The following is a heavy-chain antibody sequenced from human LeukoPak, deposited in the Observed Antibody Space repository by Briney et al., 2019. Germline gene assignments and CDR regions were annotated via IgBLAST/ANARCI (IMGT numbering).Heavy chain of an antibody. Sequence: GESLKTSCKGSGYSFTSYWIGWVRQMPGKGLEWMGIIYPGDSDTRCSPSFQGQVTISADKSISTAYLQWSSLKASDTAMYYCARHPVPVLGDYHYQPLFDYWGQGTLVTVSS. CDR2: IYPGDSDT. D-gene: IGHD4-17*01. CDR1: GYSFTSYW. J-gene: IGHJ4*02. CDR3: ARHPVPVLGDYHYQPLFDY. V-gene: IGHV5-51*01.